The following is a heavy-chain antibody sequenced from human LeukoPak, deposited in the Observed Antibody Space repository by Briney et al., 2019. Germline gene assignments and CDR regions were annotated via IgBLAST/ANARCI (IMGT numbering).Heavy chain of an antibody. V-gene: IGHV3-11*01. J-gene: IGHJ5*02. CDR2: INSGGDMI. D-gene: IGHD3-10*01. CDR3: ARGAYGWTFNP. Sequence: GGSLRLSCTASGFSFSDNFMGWIRQAPGTGLQWVSYINSGGDMIYYSDAVKGRFSISRDNSKRSLYLQMNRLRVDDTAVYFCARGAYGWTFNPWGQGTLVSVSS. CDR1: GFSFSDNF.